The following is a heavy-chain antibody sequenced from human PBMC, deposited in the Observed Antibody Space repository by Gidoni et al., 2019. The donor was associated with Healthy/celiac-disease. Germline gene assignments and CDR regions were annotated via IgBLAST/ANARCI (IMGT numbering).Heavy chain of an antibody. Sequence: QVPLVQSGAEVKKPGSSVKVSCKASGGTFSSYAISWVRQAPGQGLEWMGRIIPILGIANYAQNFQGRVTITADKSTSTAYMELSSLRSEDTAVYYCARDYCSSTSCYEFWGQGTLVTVSS. D-gene: IGHD2-2*01. CDR3: ARDYCSSTSCYEF. CDR1: GGTFSSYA. J-gene: IGHJ4*02. CDR2: IIPILGIA. V-gene: IGHV1-69*04.